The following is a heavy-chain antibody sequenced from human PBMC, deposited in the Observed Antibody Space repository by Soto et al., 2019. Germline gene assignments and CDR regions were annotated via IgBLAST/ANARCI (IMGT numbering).Heavy chain of an antibody. Sequence: EVQLVESGGGLVQPGGSLRLSCAASGFTFSSYSMNWVRQAPGKGREWVSYISSSSSTIYYADSVKGRFTISRDNAKNSLYLQMNSLRAEDTAVYYCARAGGWELPPGWGQGTLVTVSS. CDR3: ARAGGWELPPG. J-gene: IGHJ4*02. V-gene: IGHV3-48*01. D-gene: IGHD3-10*01. CDR1: GFTFSSYS. CDR2: ISSSSSTI.